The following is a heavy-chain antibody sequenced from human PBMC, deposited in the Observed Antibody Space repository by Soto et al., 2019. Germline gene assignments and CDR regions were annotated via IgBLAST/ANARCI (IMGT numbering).Heavy chain of an antibody. CDR3: VRDGTKTLRDWFDP. D-gene: IGHD1-1*01. J-gene: IGHJ5*02. CDR2: IYATGTT. Sequence: PSETLSLTCTVSGASISGFYWSWIRQSAGKGLEWIGRIYATGTTAYNTSLKSRVMMSVDTSKKQFSLKLRFVTAADTAVYYCVRDGTKTLRDWFDPWGQG. CDR1: GASISGFY. V-gene: IGHV4-4*07.